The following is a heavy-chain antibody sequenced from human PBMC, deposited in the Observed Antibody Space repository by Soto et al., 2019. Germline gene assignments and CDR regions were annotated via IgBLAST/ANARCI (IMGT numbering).Heavy chain of an antibody. CDR2: INHSGST. V-gene: IGHV4-34*01. CDR3: ARKRRSFTPVVAATGGSYFDY. CDR1: GGSFSGYY. Sequence: PSETLSLTCAVYGGSFSGYYWSWIRQPPGKGLEWIGEINHSGSTNYNPSLKSRVTISVDTSKNQFSLKLSSVTAADTAVYYCARKRRSFTPVVAATGGSYFDYWGQGTLVTVSS. D-gene: IGHD2-15*01. J-gene: IGHJ4*02.